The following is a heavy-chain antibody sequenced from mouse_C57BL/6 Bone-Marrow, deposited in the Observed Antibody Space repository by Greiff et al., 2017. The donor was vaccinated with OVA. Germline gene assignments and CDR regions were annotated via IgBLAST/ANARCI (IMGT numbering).Heavy chain of an antibody. Sequence: QVQLKQSGAELVRPGASVKLSCKASGYTFTDYYINWVKQRPGQGLEWIARIYPGSGNTYYNEKFKGKATLTAEKSSSTAYMQLSSLTSEDSAVYFCARRKRYFDVWGTGTTVTVSA. CDR2: IYPGSGNT. CDR1: GYTFTDYY. V-gene: IGHV1-76*01. J-gene: IGHJ1*03. CDR3: ARRKRYFDV.